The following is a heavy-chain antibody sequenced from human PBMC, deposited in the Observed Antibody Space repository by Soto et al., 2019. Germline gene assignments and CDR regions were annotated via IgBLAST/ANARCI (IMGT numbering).Heavy chain of an antibody. CDR2: ISAYNGNT. J-gene: IGHJ6*02. V-gene: IGHV1-18*01. CDR3: ARDTRITIFGVVDPYGMDV. CDR1: GYTFTSYG. D-gene: IGHD3-3*01. Sequence: ASVKVSCKASGYTFTSYGISWVRQAPGQGLEWMGWISAYNGNTNYAQKLQGRVTMTTDTSTSTAYMELRSLRSDDTAVYYCARDTRITIFGVVDPYGMDVWGQGTTVTVSS.